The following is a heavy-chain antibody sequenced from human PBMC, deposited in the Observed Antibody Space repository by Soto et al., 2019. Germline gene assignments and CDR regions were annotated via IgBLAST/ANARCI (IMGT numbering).Heavy chain of an antibody. CDR2: LKSKTDGGAT. CDR1: GFTFTNAW. CDR3: TAPEDADGREGKYAFDI. D-gene: IGHD1-26*01. Sequence: EVQLVESGGGLVRPGGSLRLSCTASGFTFTNAWMHWVRQAPGKGLEWIGRLKSKTDGGATAYAATVKGSFTISRDESNFTLYMQRNSLKTEYSAANDWTAPEDADGREGKYAFDILGQGTMVTVSS. V-gene: IGHV3-15*05. J-gene: IGHJ3*02.